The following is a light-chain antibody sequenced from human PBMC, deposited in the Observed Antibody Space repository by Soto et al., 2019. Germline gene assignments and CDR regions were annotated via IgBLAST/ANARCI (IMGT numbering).Light chain of an antibody. J-gene: IGLJ2*01. CDR1: SSDVGGYNY. CDR3: SSYTSSSHVL. V-gene: IGLV2-14*01. CDR2: EVS. Sequence: QAVLTQPASVSGSPGQSITISCTGTSSDVGGYNYVSWYQQHPGKAPKLMIYEVSNRPSGVSNRFSGSKSGNTASLTISGLQAADEADYYCSSYTSSSHVLFGGGTKVTVL.